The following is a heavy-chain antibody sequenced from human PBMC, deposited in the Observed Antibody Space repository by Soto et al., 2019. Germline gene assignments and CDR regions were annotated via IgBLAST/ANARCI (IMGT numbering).Heavy chain of an antibody. D-gene: IGHD3-10*01. CDR2: IYAGSIT. Sequence: PGGSLRLSCAASGFPVASNYMSWVRQAAGRGLEWVSVIYAGSITFYADSVKGRFTISRDSSKNSLYLEMNSLRAEDTAVYSCARITYYNSGTIFDNWGQGTLVTVSS. J-gene: IGHJ4*02. CDR3: ARITYYNSGTIFDN. V-gene: IGHV3-53*01. CDR1: GFPVASNY.